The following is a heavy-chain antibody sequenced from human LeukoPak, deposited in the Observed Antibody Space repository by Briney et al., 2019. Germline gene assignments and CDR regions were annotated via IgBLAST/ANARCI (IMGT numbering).Heavy chain of an antibody. CDR2: IYYSGST. D-gene: IGHD3-10*01. CDR1: GGSISSSSYY. J-gene: IGHJ4*02. CDR3: ASSQRITMVRGVSSLFDY. Sequence: KPSETLSLTCTVSGGSISSSSYYWGRIRQPPGKGLEWIGSIYYSGSTYYNPSLKSRVTISVDTSKNQFSLKLSSVTAADTAVYYCASSQRITMVRGVSSLFDYWGQGTLVTVSS. V-gene: IGHV4-39*01.